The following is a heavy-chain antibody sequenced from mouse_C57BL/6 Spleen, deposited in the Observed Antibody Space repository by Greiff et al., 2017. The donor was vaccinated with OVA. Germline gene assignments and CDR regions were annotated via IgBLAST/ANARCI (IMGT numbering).Heavy chain of an antibody. CDR1: GYTFTSYW. D-gene: IGHD2-12*01. CDR3: ARKGVYYSGAY. CDR2: IDPSDSYT. Sequence: QVQLQQPGAELVRPGTSVKLSCTASGYTFTSYWMHWVKQRPGQGLEWIGVIDPSDSYTNYNQKFKGKATLTVDTSSSTAYMQLSSLTSEDSAVYYCARKGVYYSGAYWGQGTLVTVSA. V-gene: IGHV1-59*01. J-gene: IGHJ3*01.